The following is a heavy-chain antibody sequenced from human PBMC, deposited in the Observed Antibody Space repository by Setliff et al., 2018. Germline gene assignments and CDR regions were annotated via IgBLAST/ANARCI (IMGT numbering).Heavy chain of an antibody. Sequence: PGESLKISCKGSGYTFSNYWVGWVRQMPGKGLEWMGVIYAGDSDTRYSPSFQGQVTFSADKSISTAYLQLNSLRAEDTAVYYCARDRSYSDRWYRRDAFDIWGQGTMVTVSS. D-gene: IGHD6-13*01. CDR2: IYAGDSDT. CDR1: GYTFSNYW. V-gene: IGHV5-51*01. CDR3: ARDRSYSDRWYRRDAFDI. J-gene: IGHJ3*02.